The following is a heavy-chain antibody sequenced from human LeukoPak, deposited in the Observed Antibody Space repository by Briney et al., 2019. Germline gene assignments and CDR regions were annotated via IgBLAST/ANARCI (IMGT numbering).Heavy chain of an antibody. CDR1: GFTFSSFS. D-gene: IGHD5-12*01. CDR3: AREVATYFDY. Sequence: GGSLRLSCAASGFTFSSFSMSWVRQAPGKGLEWVSSISSSSTHIYYADSVKGRFTISRDNAKNSLYLQMNSLRAEDTAVYYCAREVATYFDYWGQGSLVTVSS. CDR2: ISSSSTHI. V-gene: IGHV3-21*01. J-gene: IGHJ4*02.